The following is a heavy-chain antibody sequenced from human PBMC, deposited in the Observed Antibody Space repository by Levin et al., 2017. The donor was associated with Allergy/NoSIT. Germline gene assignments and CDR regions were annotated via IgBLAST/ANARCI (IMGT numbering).Heavy chain of an antibody. CDR1: GYTFTSYY. CDR3: ARDGEAAAGVDY. V-gene: IGHV1-46*01. Sequence: GESLKISCKASGYTFTSYYMHWVRQAPGQGLEWMGIINPSGGSTSYAQKFQGRVTMTRDTSTSTVYMELSSLRSEDTAVYYCARDGEAAAGVDYWGQGTLVTVSS. D-gene: IGHD6-13*01. J-gene: IGHJ4*02. CDR2: INPSGGST.